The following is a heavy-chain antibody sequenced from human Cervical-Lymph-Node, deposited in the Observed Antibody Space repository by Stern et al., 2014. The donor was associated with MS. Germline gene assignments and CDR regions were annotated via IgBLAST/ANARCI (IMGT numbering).Heavy chain of an antibody. J-gene: IGHJ6*02. CDR3: TRGASSAAWYRHAVDV. CDR1: GGALHTYA. Sequence: VQLVESGAEVRTPGSSVKVSCKASGGALHTYAIHWVRLAPAQGLEWMGGFLPVFGTPVYAQKCKGRVTIAADESTSTDYMELSSLRSDDTAVYYCTRGASSAAWYRHAVDVWGQGTTVTVSS. CDR2: FLPVFGTP. D-gene: IGHD1-26*01. V-gene: IGHV1-69*01.